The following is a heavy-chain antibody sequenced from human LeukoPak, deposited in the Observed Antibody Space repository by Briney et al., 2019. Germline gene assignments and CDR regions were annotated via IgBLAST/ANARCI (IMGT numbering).Heavy chain of an antibody. J-gene: IGHJ3*02. Sequence: GGSLRLSCAASGFTFSNAWMSWVRQAPGKGLEWVGRIKSKTDGGTTDYAAPVKGRFTISRDDSKNTLYLQMNSLKTEDTAVYYCTTRSLLRFLEYPNDAFDIWGQGTMVTVSS. D-gene: IGHD3-3*01. V-gene: IGHV3-15*01. CDR2: IKSKTDGGTT. CDR3: TTRSLLRFLEYPNDAFDI. CDR1: GFTFSNAW.